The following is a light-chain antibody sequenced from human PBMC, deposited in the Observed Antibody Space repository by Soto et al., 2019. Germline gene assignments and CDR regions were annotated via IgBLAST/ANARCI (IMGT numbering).Light chain of an antibody. CDR3: QQVKSYPRT. CDR2: EES. CDR1: HAITNN. J-gene: IGKJ4*01. Sequence: DIHLTQSPSSLSASVGDRVTITCGASHAITNNLAWYQQKPGNPPRLLIYEESTLHSGVPSRFSGRKVGTQFILTIDSLQPEDFATYYCQQVKSYPRTFGGGTKVDI. V-gene: IGKV1-9*01.